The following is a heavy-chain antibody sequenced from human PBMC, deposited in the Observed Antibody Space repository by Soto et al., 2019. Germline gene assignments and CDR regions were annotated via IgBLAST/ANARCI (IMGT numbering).Heavy chain of an antibody. J-gene: IGHJ4*02. CDR1: GFTFSSYS. Sequence: GGSLRLSCAASGFTFSSYSMNWVRQAPGKGLEWVSYISSSSSTIYYADSVKGRFTISRDNAKNSLYLQMNSLRAEDTAVYYCARDSGYYYGSGSPFDYWGQGTLVTVSS. D-gene: IGHD3-10*01. CDR2: ISSSSSTI. V-gene: IGHV3-48*01. CDR3: ARDSGYYYGSGSPFDY.